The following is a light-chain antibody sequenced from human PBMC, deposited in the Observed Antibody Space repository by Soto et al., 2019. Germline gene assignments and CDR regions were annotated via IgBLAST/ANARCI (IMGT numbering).Light chain of an antibody. CDR1: QSVGSN. CDR2: GSS. V-gene: IGKV3-15*01. Sequence: EILLTQSPATLPVSPGERAKLPCRASQSVGSNRAWFPQKPGQAPRLLIYGSSTRATGVPARFSGSGSGADFTLTITSLEPEDFAVYYGQLYGRSRRATVGQGTRLEIK. J-gene: IGKJ5*01. CDR3: QLYGRSRRAT.